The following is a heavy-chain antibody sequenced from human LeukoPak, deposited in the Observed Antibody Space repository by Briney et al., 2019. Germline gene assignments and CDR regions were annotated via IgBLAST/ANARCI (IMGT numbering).Heavy chain of an antibody. V-gene: IGHV3-30-3*02. J-gene: IGHJ4*02. CDR2: ISHDGSAQ. D-gene: IGHD3-10*01. Sequence: QSGGSLRLSCAVSGFAFNSYAMHWVRQAPGEGLEWEAFISHDGSAQSYADSVKGRFTISRDNSKNTLSLQMNSLRAEDTAVYYCVKDRDLNFDYWGQGTLVTVSP. CDR1: GFAFNSYA. CDR3: VKDRDLNFDY.